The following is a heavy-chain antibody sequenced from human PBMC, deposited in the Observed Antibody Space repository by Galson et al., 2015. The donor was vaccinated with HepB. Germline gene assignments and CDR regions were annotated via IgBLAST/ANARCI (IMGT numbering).Heavy chain of an antibody. V-gene: IGHV3-30*03. Sequence: SLRLSCAASGFTFSYYSMHWVRLAPGKGLEWVAAVVYDGSDKYYADSVKGQFTISRDNSKNTLYLQTDSLRGEDTAVYYCARDGSGTYYFDYWGQGTLVTVSS. J-gene: IGHJ4*02. CDR1: GFTFSYYS. CDR2: VVYDGSDK. D-gene: IGHD1-14*01. CDR3: ARDGSGTYYFDY.